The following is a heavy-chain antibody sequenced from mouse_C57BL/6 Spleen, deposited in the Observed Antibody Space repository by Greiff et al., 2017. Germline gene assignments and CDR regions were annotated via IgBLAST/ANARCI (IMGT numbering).Heavy chain of an antibody. V-gene: IGHV1-64*01. J-gene: IGHJ1*03. CDR1: GYTFTSYW. Sequence: VKLQQPGAELVKPGASVKLSCKASGYTFTSYWMHWVKQRPGQGLEWIGMIHPNSGSTNYNEKFKSKATLTVDKSSSTAYMQLSSLTSEDSAVYYCAREDYGSSYWYFDVWGTGTTVTVSS. CDR3: AREDYGSSYWYFDV. CDR2: IHPNSGST. D-gene: IGHD1-1*01.